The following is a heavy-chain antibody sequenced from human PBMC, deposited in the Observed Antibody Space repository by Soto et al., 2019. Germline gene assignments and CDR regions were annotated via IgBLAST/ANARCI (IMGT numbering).Heavy chain of an antibody. D-gene: IGHD2-2*01. CDR1: GFSVCSYG. J-gene: IGHJ4*02. CDR3: ARYDSQLLEY. Sequence: AGSLRLSCAVSGFSVCSYGMHGVRQAPGKGLEWMAVIWFDGSNKYYADSVKGRFTISRDNSKNTLYLQMNSLRAEDTAVYYCARYDSQLLEYWGQGILVTVSS. CDR2: IWFDGSNK. V-gene: IGHV3-33*08.